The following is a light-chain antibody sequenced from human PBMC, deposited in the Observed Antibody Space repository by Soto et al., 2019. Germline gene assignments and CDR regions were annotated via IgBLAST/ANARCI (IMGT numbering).Light chain of an antibody. CDR3: QQYGNTPWT. J-gene: IGKJ1*01. CDR2: GAS. V-gene: IGKV3-20*01. Sequence: EIMLTQSPGTLSLSPGERVTLSCRASQTVTSNYLAWYQQRPGQAPRLLIYGASSRATGVPERFSGSGSGTDFTLTISRLEPEDCAFYFCQQYGNTPWTFGQGATVEIK. CDR1: QTVTSNY.